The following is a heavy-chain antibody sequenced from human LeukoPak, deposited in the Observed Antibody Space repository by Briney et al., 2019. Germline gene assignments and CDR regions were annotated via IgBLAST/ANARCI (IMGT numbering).Heavy chain of an antibody. CDR3: AKRYYDFWSGLIDY. J-gene: IGHJ4*02. Sequence: GGSLRLSCAASGFTFSSYAMSRVRQAPGKGLEWVSAISGSGGSTYYADSVKGRFTISRDNSKNTLYLQMNSLRAEDTAVYYCAKRYYDFWSGLIDYWGQGTLVTVSS. V-gene: IGHV3-23*01. CDR2: ISGSGGST. D-gene: IGHD3-3*01. CDR1: GFTFSSYA.